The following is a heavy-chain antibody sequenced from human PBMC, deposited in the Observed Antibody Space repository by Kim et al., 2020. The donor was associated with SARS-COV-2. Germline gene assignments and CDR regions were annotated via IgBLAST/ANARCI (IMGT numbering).Heavy chain of an antibody. D-gene: IGHD6-19*01. V-gene: IGHV3-30*18. Sequence: GGSLRLSCAASGFTFSRYGMHWVRQAPGKGLEWVAVISYDGSNKYYADSVKGRFTISRDNSKNTLYLQMNSLRAEDTAVYYCAKDRVAVAGTSDYWGQGTLVTVSS. CDR1: GFTFSRYG. CDR2: ISYDGSNK. J-gene: IGHJ4*02. CDR3: AKDRVAVAGTSDY.